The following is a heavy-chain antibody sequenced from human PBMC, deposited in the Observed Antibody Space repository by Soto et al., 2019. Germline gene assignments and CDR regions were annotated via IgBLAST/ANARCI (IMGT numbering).Heavy chain of an antibody. J-gene: IGHJ3*02. Sequence: SETLSLTCTVPGGSISSYYWSWIRQPPGKGLEWIGYIYYSGSTNYNPSLKSRVTISVDRSKNQFSLKLSSVTAADTAVYYCARAHFIAAAGTPSRRESHAFDIWGKGKMVTVSS. CDR3: ARAHFIAAAGTPSRRESHAFDI. D-gene: IGHD6-13*01. CDR1: GGSISSYY. CDR2: IYYSGST. V-gene: IGHV4-59*12.